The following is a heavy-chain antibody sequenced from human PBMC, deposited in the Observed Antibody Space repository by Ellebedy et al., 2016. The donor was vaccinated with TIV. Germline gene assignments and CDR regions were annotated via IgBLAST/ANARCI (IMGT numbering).Heavy chain of an antibody. D-gene: IGHD4-17*01. CDR1: GFTVSSNY. CDR2: IYSGGST. J-gene: IGHJ5*02. V-gene: IGHV3-66*01. Sequence: GGSLRLSCAASGFTVSSNYMSWVRQAPGKGLEWVSIIYSGGSTYYADSVKGRFTISRDNSKNTLYLQMNSLRAEDTAVYYCARGHMTTVTTKMVDDWFDPWGQGTLVIVSS. CDR3: ARGHMTTVTTKMVDDWFDP.